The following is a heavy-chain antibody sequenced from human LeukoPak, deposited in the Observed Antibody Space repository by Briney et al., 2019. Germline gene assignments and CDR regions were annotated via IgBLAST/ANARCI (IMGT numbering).Heavy chain of an antibody. Sequence: SETLSLTCTVSGGFISSYYWSWIRQPPGKGLEWIGYVYYTGSTNYNPSLMSRVTISVDTSKNQFSLKLSSVTAADTAVYYCARVPSTVTSGRYYYYYMDVWGKGTTVTISS. CDR2: VYYTGST. V-gene: IGHV4-59*01. J-gene: IGHJ6*03. CDR3: ARVPSTVTSGRYYYYYMDV. CDR1: GGFISSYY. D-gene: IGHD4-17*01.